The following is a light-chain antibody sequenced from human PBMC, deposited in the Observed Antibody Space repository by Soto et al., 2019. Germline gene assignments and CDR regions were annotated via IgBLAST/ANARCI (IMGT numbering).Light chain of an antibody. Sequence: IVMTQSPATQSVSPGERATLSCRASQSVSSNLAWYQQKPGQAHRLLIYGASTRATGIPARFSGSGSGTEFTLTIRSLQSEDFAVYYCQQYNNWPPWTFGQGTKVEI. CDR2: GAS. CDR1: QSVSSN. J-gene: IGKJ1*01. V-gene: IGKV3-15*01. CDR3: QQYNNWPPWT.